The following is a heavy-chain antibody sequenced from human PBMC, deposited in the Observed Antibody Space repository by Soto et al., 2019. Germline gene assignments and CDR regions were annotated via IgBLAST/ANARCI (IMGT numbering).Heavy chain of an antibody. CDR2: INPNSGGT. CDR3: ARFKRQYLNGFDP. CDR1: GYTFTGYY. V-gene: IGHV1-2*02. Sequence: GASVKVSCKASGYTFTGYYMHWVRQAPGQGLEWMGWINPNSGGTNYAQKFQGRVTMTRDTSISTAYMELSRPRLDETAVYYCARFKRQYLNGFDPWGQGTLVTVSS. J-gene: IGHJ5*02. D-gene: IGHD2-2*01.